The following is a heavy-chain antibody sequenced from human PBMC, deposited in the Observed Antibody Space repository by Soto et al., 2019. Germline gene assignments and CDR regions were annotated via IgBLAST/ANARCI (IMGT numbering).Heavy chain of an antibody. D-gene: IGHD2-21*02. Sequence: QVQLQQWGAGLLKPSETLSLTCAVYGGSFSRYYWSWIRQPPGKGLEWIGEINHSGGTNYNPSLKIRVTISVDTSKNQFSLKLSSVTAADTAVYYCARPPWIPCGGDCYSSAFDIWGQGTMVTVSS. V-gene: IGHV4-34*01. J-gene: IGHJ3*02. CDR1: GGSFSRYY. CDR2: INHSGGT. CDR3: ARPPWIPCGGDCYSSAFDI.